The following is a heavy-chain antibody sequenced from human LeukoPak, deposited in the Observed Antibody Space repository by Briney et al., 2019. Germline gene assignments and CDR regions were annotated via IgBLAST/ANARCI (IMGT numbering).Heavy chain of an antibody. CDR2: IKQDGSGK. J-gene: IGHJ6*03. CDR3: ARVLRFLEWSRESYYTDV. D-gene: IGHD3-3*01. Sequence: GGALRLSCAASGFTFSSYWMSWVRQAPGEGLEWVANIKQDGSGKYYVDSVKGRFTISRDNAKNSLYLQMNSLRAEDTAVYYCARVLRFLEWSRESYYTDVWGKGTTVTVSS. V-gene: IGHV3-7*01. CDR1: GFTFSSYW.